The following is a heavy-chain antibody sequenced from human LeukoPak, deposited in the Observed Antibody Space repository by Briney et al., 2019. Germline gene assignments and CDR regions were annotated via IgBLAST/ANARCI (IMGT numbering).Heavy chain of an antibody. D-gene: IGHD5-12*01. CDR3: ARARSGYDFDY. CDR1: GFTFSSYS. CDR2: ISSSSSYI. V-gene: IGHV3-21*01. Sequence: GGSLRLSCAASGFTFSSYSMNWVRQAPGKGLEWVSSISSSSSYIYYADSVKSRFTISRDNAKNSLYLQMNSLRAEDTAVYYCARARSGYDFDYWGQGTLVTVSS. J-gene: IGHJ4*02.